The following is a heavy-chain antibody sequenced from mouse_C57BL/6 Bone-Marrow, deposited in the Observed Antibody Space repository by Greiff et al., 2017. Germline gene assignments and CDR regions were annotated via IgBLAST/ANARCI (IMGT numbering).Heavy chain of an antibody. V-gene: IGHV1-5*01. J-gene: IGHJ4*01. CDR2: IYPGNSDT. Sequence: EVQLQQSGPVLARPGASVKMSCKTSGYTFTSYWMHWVKQRPGQGLEWIGAIYPGNSDTSYNQKFKGKAKLTAVTSASTAYLELSSLTSEDSAVYYWTRENNAAGYAMDYWGQGTSVTVSS. CDR1: GYTFTSYW. CDR3: TRENNAAGYAMDY.